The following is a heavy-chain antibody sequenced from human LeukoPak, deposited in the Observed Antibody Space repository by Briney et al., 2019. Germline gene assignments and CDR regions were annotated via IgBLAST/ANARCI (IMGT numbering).Heavy chain of an antibody. V-gene: IGHV4-59*01. J-gene: IGHJ4*02. CDR1: GGSISSYY. CDR3: AREAEGHYDSSSTELYYFDY. Sequence: SETLSLTCTVSGGSISSYYWSWIRQPPGKGLEWIGYIYYSGSTNYNPSLKSRVTISVDTSKNQFSLKLSSVTAADTAVYYCAREAEGHYDSSSTELYYFDYWGQGTLVTVSS. D-gene: IGHD3-22*01. CDR2: IYYSGST.